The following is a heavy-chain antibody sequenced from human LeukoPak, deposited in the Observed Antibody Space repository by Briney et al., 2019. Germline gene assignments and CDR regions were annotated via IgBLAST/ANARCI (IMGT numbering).Heavy chain of an antibody. CDR2: INAGNGNT. V-gene: IGHV1-3*01. CDR3: ARGVSQTKIDY. CDR1: GYTFTIYA. J-gene: IGHJ4*02. Sequence: ASVNVSCKASGYTFTIYAMHWVRQAPGQRLEWMGWINAGNGNTKYSQKFQGRVTITRDTSASTAYMELSSLRSEDTAVYYCARGVSQTKIDYWGQGTLVTVSS. D-gene: IGHD5/OR15-5a*01.